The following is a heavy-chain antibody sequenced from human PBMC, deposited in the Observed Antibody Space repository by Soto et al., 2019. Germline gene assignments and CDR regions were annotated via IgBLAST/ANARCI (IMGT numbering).Heavy chain of an antibody. CDR1: GYTFTTNF. D-gene: IGHD3-22*01. J-gene: IGHJ3*01. Sequence: VQLVQSGAEVKKPGASVKISCKASGYTFTTNFIHWIRQAPGQGLEWVGIISPGGGTTVYAQKFQGRVTMTRDTSTSTVYMELRNLRSEDTAVXXCARAHYDSDAFDFWGQGTMVIVSS. V-gene: IGHV1-46*01. CDR3: ARAHYDSDAFDF. CDR2: ISPGGGTT.